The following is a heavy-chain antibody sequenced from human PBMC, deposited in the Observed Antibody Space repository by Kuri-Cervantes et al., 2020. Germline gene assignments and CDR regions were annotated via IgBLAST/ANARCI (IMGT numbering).Heavy chain of an antibody. J-gene: IGHJ4*02. CDR2: INPSGGST. D-gene: IGHD3-9*01. CDR1: GYTFTGYC. Sequence: ASVKVSCKASGYTFTGYCMHWVRQAPGQGLEWMGIINPSGGSTSYAQKFQGRVTMTRDTSTSTVYMELSSLRSEDTAVYYCARGHFQSTYYDILTGPKGYWGQGTLVTVSS. CDR3: ARGHFQSTYYDILTGPKGY. V-gene: IGHV1-46*01.